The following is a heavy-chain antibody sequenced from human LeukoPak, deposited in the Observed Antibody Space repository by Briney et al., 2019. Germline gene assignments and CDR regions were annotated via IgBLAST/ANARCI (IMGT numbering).Heavy chain of an antibody. V-gene: IGHV4-59*01. J-gene: IGHJ4*02. CDR2: IYYSGST. CDR1: GGSISSYY. CDR3: ARANGVPSPRFDY. Sequence: SETLSLTCTVSGGSISSYYWSWIRQPPGKGLEWIGYIYYSGSTNYNPSLKSRVTISVDTSKNQFSLKLNSVTAADTAVYYCARANGVPSPRFDYWGQGTLVTVSS. D-gene: IGHD4-17*01.